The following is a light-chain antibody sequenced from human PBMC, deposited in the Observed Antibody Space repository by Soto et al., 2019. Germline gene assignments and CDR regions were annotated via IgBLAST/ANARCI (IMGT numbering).Light chain of an antibody. J-gene: IGKJ4*02. CDR3: QQYGSSPLT. Sequence: EIVLTQYPGTLSLSTGERATLSCRASQSVSSSYLAWYQQKPGQAPRLLIYGASRRATGTPDRFSGSGSGTDFTLTISRLEPEDFAVYYCQQYGSSPLTFGGGTKVEIK. CDR1: QSVSSSY. CDR2: GAS. V-gene: IGKV3-20*01.